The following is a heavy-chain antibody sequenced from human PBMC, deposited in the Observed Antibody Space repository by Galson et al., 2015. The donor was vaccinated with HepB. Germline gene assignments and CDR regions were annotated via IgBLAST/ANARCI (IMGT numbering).Heavy chain of an antibody. CDR3: ARDEGSIAVAGTYFDY. CDR2: IIPILGIA. CDR1: GGTFSSYA. J-gene: IGHJ4*02. D-gene: IGHD6-19*01. V-gene: IGHV1-69*04. Sequence: SVKVSCKASGGTFSSYAISWVRQAPGQGLEWMGRIIPILGIANYAQKFQGRVTITADKSTSTTYMELSRLRSEDTAVYYCARDEGSIAVAGTYFDYWGQGSLVTVSS.